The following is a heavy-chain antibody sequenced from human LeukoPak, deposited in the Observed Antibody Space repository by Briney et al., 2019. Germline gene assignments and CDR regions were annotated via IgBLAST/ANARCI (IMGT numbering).Heavy chain of an antibody. D-gene: IGHD6-19*01. J-gene: IGHJ4*02. CDR2: IKQDGSEK. CDR1: GFTFSSSW. CDR3: ARGTSGWYVEDY. Sequence: PGGSLRLSCAASGFTFSSSWMSWVRQPPGKGLEWVANIKQDGSEKYYVDSVEGRFTISRANAKNSLYLQVNSLRGEDTAVYYCARGTSGWYVEDYWGQGTLVTVSS. V-gene: IGHV3-7*04.